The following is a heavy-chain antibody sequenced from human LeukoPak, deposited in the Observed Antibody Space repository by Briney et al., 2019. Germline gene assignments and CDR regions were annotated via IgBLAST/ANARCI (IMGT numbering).Heavy chain of an antibody. Sequence: PSETLSLTCTVSGGSISSYYWSWIRQPPGKGLEWIGYIYYSGSTNYNPSLKSRVTISVDTSKNQFSLKLSSVTAADTVVYYCASNYYDSSGYLYWGQGTLVTVSS. J-gene: IGHJ4*02. D-gene: IGHD3-22*01. V-gene: IGHV4-59*01. CDR1: GGSISSYY. CDR3: ASNYYDSSGYLY. CDR2: IYYSGST.